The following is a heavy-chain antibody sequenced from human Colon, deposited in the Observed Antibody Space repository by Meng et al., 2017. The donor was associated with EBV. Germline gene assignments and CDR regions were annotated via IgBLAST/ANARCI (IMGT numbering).Heavy chain of an antibody. D-gene: IGHD6-19*01. CDR1: GGSGSRGGYY. Sequence: QVPPPEPGPGLAKPSPPLSLTCPVSGGSGSRGGYYWTWIRQHPGKGLEWFGHIYYSGSTFYNPSLKRRVIISIDTSKNQFSLNLRSVTAADTAVYYCARVSSGWDYFDYWGQGTLVTVSS. V-gene: IGHV4-31*03. CDR3: ARVSSGWDYFDY. CDR2: IYYSGST. J-gene: IGHJ4*02.